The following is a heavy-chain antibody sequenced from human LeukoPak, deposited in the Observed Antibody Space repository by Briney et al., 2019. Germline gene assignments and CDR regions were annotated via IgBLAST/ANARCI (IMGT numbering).Heavy chain of an antibody. CDR2: IKPDGSEK. J-gene: IGHJ5*01. V-gene: IGHV3-7*01. CDR1: GFTFNKYW. D-gene: IGHD2-2*01. CDR3: AREGCSSTSCTGWFDS. Sequence: QPGGSLRLSCVASGFTFNKYWMSWFRQAPGKGLEWVANIKPDGSEKYYVDSVKGRFTISRDNAKNSLYLQINSLRAEDTAVYYCAREGCSSTSCTGWFDSWGQGTLVTVSS.